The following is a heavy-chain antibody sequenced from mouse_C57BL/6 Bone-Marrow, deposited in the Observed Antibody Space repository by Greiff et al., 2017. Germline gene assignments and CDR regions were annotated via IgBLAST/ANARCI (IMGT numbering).Heavy chain of an antibody. D-gene: IGHD3-2*02. CDR2: IYPGDGDT. V-gene: IGHV1-82*01. CDR3: AKQLRLRDYAMDY. CDR1: GYAFSSSW. Sequence: QVQLKESGPELVKPGASVKISCKASGYAFSSSWMNWVKQRPGKGLEWIGRIYPGDGDTNYNGKFKGKATLTADKSSSTAYMQLSSLTSADSAVYFCAKQLRLRDYAMDYWGQGTSVTVSS. J-gene: IGHJ4*01.